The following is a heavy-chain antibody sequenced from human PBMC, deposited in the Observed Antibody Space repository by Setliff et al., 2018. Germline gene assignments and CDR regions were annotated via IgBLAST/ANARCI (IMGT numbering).Heavy chain of an antibody. CDR1: GGSISSYY. D-gene: IGHD2-2*01. CDR2: IYYSGST. J-gene: IGHJ4*02. V-gene: IGHV4-59*08. Sequence: TLSLTCTVSGGSISSYYWSWIRQPPGKGLEWIGYIYYSGSTNYNPSLKSRVTISVDTSKNQFSLKLSSVTAADTAVYYCARHAAVPAAMHYFDYWGQGTLVTVSS. CDR3: ARHAAVPAAMHYFDY.